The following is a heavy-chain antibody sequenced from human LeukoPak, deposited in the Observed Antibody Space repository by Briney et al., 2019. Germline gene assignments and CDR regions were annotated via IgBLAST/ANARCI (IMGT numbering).Heavy chain of an antibody. Sequence: SETLSLTCTVSGGSISSSSYYWSWIRQPAGKGLEWIGRIYTSGSTNYNPSLKSRVTISVDTSKNQFSLKLSSVTAADTAVYYCARAMCTNGVCGYYYMDVWGKGTTVTVSS. CDR1: GGSISSSSYY. D-gene: IGHD2-8*01. J-gene: IGHJ6*03. V-gene: IGHV4-61*02. CDR2: IYTSGST. CDR3: ARAMCTNGVCGYYYMDV.